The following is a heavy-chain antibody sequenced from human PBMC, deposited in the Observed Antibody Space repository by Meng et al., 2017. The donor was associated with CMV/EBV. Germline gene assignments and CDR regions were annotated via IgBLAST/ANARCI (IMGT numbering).Heavy chain of an antibody. CDR1: GGFFSGFF. J-gene: IGHJ4*02. CDR2: IYSTGGT. D-gene: IGHD3-22*01. V-gene: IGHV4-4*07. Sequence: HLQESGPGLVKPSETLSLTCSVSGGFFSGFFWTWIRQPAGKGLEWIGRIYSTGGTNYNPSFESRVTISLDGSNNQFSLKLNSVTAADTAIYYCARERGDDSGYNFDSWGQGTLVTVSS. CDR3: ARERGDDSGYNFDS.